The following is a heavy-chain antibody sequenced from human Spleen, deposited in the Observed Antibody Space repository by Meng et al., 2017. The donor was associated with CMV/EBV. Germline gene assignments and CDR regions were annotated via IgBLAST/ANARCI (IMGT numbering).Heavy chain of an antibody. D-gene: IGHD4-17*01. CDR2: IYSGGST. V-gene: IGHV3-66*02. CDR3: ARGRATVTTLTDWYFDL. Sequence: GESLKISCVVSGVSFSNDWMHWVRQTPGKGLEWVSVIYSGGSTYYADSVKGRFTISRDNSKNTLYLQMNSLRAEDTAVYYCARGRATVTTLTDWYFDLWGRGTLVTVSS. CDR1: GVSFSNDW. J-gene: IGHJ2*01.